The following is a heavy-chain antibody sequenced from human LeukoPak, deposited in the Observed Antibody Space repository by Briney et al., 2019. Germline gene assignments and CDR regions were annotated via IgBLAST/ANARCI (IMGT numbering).Heavy chain of an antibody. CDR2: IWYDGSNK. D-gene: IGHD3-22*01. CDR3: ARDLAYYDSSGYFDY. V-gene: IGHV3-33*01. Sequence: GGSLRLSCAASGFTFSNYAMHWVRQAPGKGLEWVAVIWYDGSNKYYADSVKGRFTISRDNSKNTLYLQMNSLRAEDTAVYYCARDLAYYDSSGYFDYWGQGTLVTVAS. CDR1: GFTFSNYA. J-gene: IGHJ4*02.